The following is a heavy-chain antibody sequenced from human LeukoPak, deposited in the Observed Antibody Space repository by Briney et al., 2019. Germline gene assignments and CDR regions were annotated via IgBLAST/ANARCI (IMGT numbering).Heavy chain of an antibody. V-gene: IGHV4-38-2*02. Sequence: SETLSLTCTVSGYSISSGYYWGWIRQPPGKGLEWIGSIYHSGSTYYNPSLKSRVTISVDTSKNQFSLRLNSVTAADTAVYYCARRGVRGVIISRFDPWGQGTLVTVSS. CDR1: GYSISSGYY. CDR2: IYHSGST. CDR3: ARRGVRGVIISRFDP. D-gene: IGHD3-10*01. J-gene: IGHJ5*02.